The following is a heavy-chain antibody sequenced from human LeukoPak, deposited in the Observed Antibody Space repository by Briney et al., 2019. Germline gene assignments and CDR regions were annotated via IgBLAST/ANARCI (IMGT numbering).Heavy chain of an antibody. CDR2: ISSSSIYI. CDR3: ARGTRLRQATTAPEAGY. V-gene: IGHV3-21*01. Sequence: KPGGSLRLSCAASGFTFSSYSMNWVRQAPGKGLEWVSSISSSSIYIYYADSVKGRFTISRDNAKNSLYLQMNSLRAEDTAVYYCARGTRLRQATTAPEAGYWGQGTLVTVSS. D-gene: IGHD5-12*01. J-gene: IGHJ4*02. CDR1: GFTFSSYS.